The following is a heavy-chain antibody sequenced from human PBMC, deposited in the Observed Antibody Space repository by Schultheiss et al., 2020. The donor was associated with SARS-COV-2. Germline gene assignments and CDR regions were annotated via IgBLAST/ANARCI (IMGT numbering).Heavy chain of an antibody. D-gene: IGHD4-17*01. CDR2: ISWNSGSI. Sequence: GGSLRLSCAASGFTFDDYAMHWVRQAPGKGLEWVSGISWNSGSIGYADSVKGRFTISRDNSKNTLYLQMNSLRGEDTAVYYCARDKDTGYGMDVWGQGTTVTVSS. J-gene: IGHJ6*02. CDR1: GFTFDDYA. V-gene: IGHV3-9*01. CDR3: ARDKDTGYGMDV.